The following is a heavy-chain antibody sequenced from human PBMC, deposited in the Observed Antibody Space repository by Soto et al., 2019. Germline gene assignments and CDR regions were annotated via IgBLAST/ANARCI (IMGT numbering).Heavy chain of an antibody. Sequence: GGSLRLSCAVSGFTFSTYSMNWVRQAPGKGLEWVSSISSTRSHIYYADSVKGRFFISRDNAKNSLYLQMHSLRAEDTAVYYCASLPTYYSDSSGYDNWYFDLWGRGTLVTVSS. CDR1: GFTFSTYS. CDR2: ISSTRSHI. CDR3: ASLPTYYSDSSGYDNWYFDL. J-gene: IGHJ2*01. D-gene: IGHD3-22*01. V-gene: IGHV3-21*01.